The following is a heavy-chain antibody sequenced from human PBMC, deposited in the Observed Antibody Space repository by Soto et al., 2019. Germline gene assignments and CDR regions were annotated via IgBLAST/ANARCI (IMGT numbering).Heavy chain of an antibody. V-gene: IGHV1-46*01. D-gene: IGHD1-26*01. CDR1: GYTFTSYW. CDR2: INPSGGST. Sequence: VAAVKVSCKASGYTFTSYWMHWVRQAPGQGLEWLGVINPSGGSTTYAEKFQGRVSMTRDTSTSTVYMELSSLRSDDTAVYYCASTSARAIRAYFASWGQRTLVTAS. J-gene: IGHJ4*02. CDR3: ASTSARAIRAYFAS.